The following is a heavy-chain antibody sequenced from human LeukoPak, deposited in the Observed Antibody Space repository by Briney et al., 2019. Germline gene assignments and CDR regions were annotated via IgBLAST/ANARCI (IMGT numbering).Heavy chain of an antibody. CDR2: ISNDGSNK. V-gene: IGHV3-30*03. J-gene: IGHJ4*02. CDR1: GFTFSSYG. CDR3: ATGFSGSYSFGY. D-gene: IGHD1-26*01. Sequence: GGSLRLSCAASGFTFSSYGMHWVRQAPGKGLEWVAVISNDGSNKHYGDSVKGRFTISRDNAKNSLYLQMNSLRAEDTAVYYCATGFSGSYSFGYWGQGTLVTVSS.